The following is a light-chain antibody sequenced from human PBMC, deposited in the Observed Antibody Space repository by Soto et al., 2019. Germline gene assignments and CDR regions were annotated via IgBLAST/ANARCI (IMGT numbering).Light chain of an antibody. Sequence: DIQITQSPSTPSASVGDRVTITFRSSQSISSWLAWYQQKPGKAPKLLIHEASRLETGVPSRFSGSESGTEFTLTISGLHAEDSATYSCQQYTNFPLTFGGGTKVDIK. CDR1: QSISSW. V-gene: IGKV1-5*01. CDR3: QQYTNFPLT. J-gene: IGKJ4*01. CDR2: EAS.